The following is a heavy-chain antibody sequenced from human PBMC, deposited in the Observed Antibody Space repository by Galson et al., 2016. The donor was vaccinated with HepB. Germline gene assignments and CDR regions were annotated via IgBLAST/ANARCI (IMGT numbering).Heavy chain of an antibody. V-gene: IGHV3-53*01. J-gene: IGHJ4*02. Sequence: SLRLSCAASGFTFSPYGMNWVRQAPGKGLEWVSLIYSGSNTNYAASVKGRFTISRDSSKNTLYLQMNSLRTEDTAMYYCATVNYISGTHYWGQGTLVTVSS. CDR1: GFTFSPYG. CDR2: IYSGSNT. CDR3: ATVNYISGTHY. D-gene: IGHD3-10*01.